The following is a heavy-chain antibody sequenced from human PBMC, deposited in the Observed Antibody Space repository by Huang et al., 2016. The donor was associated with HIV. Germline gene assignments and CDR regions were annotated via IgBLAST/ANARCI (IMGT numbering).Heavy chain of an antibody. CDR3: ARGQSGPSQWLASLGNYYYYMDV. J-gene: IGHJ6*03. CDR1: GGSISGSRYY. Sequence: QLQLQESGPGPVKPSATLSLTCSVSGGSISGSRYYWGWIRQPPGKGLGWIGSIYNSGDSHDSPSLKSRVTISVDTSKNQFSLKLSSVTAADTAVYYCARGQSGPSQWLASLGNYYYYMDVWGKGTTVTVSS. V-gene: IGHV4-39*01. D-gene: IGHD6-19*01. CDR2: IYNSGDS.